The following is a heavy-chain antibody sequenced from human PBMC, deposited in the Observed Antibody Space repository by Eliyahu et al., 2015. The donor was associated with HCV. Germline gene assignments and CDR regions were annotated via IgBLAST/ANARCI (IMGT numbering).Heavy chain of an antibody. CDR1: GFTFSRTY. CDR3: ARDPLFSAFDI. Sequence: EVQLVESGGGLVQPGGSLRLSCAASGFTFSRTYMAWVRQAPGRGLECVAKINQDGSEKHHVDSVEGRFTISRDNAKNSLYLQMNGLRVEDTAVYYCARDPLFSAFDIWGQGTMVTVSS. CDR2: INQDGSEK. D-gene: IGHD3-10*02. V-gene: IGHV3-7*03. J-gene: IGHJ3*02.